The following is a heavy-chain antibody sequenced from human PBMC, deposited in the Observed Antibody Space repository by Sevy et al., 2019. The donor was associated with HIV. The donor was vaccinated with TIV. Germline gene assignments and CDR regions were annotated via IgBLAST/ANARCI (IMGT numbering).Heavy chain of an antibody. Sequence: GGSLRLSCAASGFPFSSYAMSWVRQAPGRGLEWVSTLIGGGRRTYYADSVKGRFTISRDNSKNTLYLQMNSLRVEDTAVYYCAKVGYCSSTSCYSIYYGMDVWGQGTTVTVSS. D-gene: IGHD2-2*02. J-gene: IGHJ6*02. CDR1: GFPFSSYA. V-gene: IGHV3-23*01. CDR2: LIGGGRRT. CDR3: AKVGYCSSTSCYSIYYGMDV.